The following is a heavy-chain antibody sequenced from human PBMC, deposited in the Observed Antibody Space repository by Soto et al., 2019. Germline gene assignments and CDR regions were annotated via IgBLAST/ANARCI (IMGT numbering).Heavy chain of an antibody. CDR1: GFSLSTTGVG. D-gene: IGHD6-13*01. J-gene: IGHJ5*02. Sequence: QITLKESGPTLVKPTQTLTLTCTFSGFSLSTTGVGVGWIRQPPGKALEWLALIYWNDDKRYSPSLKSRLTNTKDTSKNQVVLTVTNMDPGDTATYYCAHRPGYSSSWYLAPFDPWGQGTLVTVSS. CDR3: AHRPGYSSSWYLAPFDP. V-gene: IGHV2-5*01. CDR2: IYWNDDK.